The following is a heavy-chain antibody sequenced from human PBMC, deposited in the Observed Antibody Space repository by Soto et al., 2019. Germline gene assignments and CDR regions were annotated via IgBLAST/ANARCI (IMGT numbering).Heavy chain of an antibody. D-gene: IGHD2-15*01. CDR1: GVTFSSYA. CDR3: ARSGYCSGGSCRNWFDP. V-gene: IGHV1-69*05. CDR2: IIPIFGTA. Sequence: ASVKVSCKASGVTFSSYAISWVRQAPGQGLEWMGGIIPIFGTANYAQKFQGRVTMTRDTSTSTVYMELSSLRSEDTAVYYCARSGYCSGGSCRNWFDPWGQGTLVTVSS. J-gene: IGHJ5*02.